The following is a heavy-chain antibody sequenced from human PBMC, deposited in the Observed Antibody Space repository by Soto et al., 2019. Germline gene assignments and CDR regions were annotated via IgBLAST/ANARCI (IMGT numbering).Heavy chain of an antibody. CDR2: IYWDADK. CDR1: GFSLTTSGVG. CDR3: AHRVLRTVFGLVTTTAIYFDF. V-gene: IGHV2-5*02. J-gene: IGHJ4*02. D-gene: IGHD3-3*01. Sequence: QITLNESGPTVVRPTETLTLTCRFSGFSLTTSGVGVGWIRQSPGKAPEWLALIYWDADKRYSASLKSRLTITKDTSKNQVVLTVSDLDPTDTATYYCAHRVLRTVFGLVTTTAIYFDFWGQGPPVAVSS.